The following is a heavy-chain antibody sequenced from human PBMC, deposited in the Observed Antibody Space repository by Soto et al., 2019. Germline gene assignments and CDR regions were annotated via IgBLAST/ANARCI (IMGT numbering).Heavy chain of an antibody. V-gene: IGHV3-7*05. Sequence: VQLVESGGGLVQPGGSLRLSCAASGFTFSSYWMSWVRQAPGKGLEWVANIKQDGSEKYYVDSVKGRFTSSRDNAKNSLYLQMNSLRAEDTAVYYCARDMDDFWSGYYVLDYYYGMDVWGQGTTVTVSS. D-gene: IGHD3-3*01. CDR1: GFTFSSYW. J-gene: IGHJ6*02. CDR2: IKQDGSEK. CDR3: ARDMDDFWSGYYVLDYYYGMDV.